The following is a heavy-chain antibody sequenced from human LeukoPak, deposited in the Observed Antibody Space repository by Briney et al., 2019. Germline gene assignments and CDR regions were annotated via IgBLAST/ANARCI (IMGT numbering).Heavy chain of an antibody. J-gene: IGHJ6*02. D-gene: IGHD4-17*01. Sequence: GGSLRLSCAASGFTFSSYSMNWVRQAPGKGLEWVSSISSSSSYIYYADSVKGRFTISRDNAKNSLYLQMNSLRAEDTAVYYCAKDRRDTVTTSYGMDVWGQGTTVTVSS. V-gene: IGHV3-21*01. CDR2: ISSSSSYI. CDR1: GFTFSSYS. CDR3: AKDRRDTVTTSYGMDV.